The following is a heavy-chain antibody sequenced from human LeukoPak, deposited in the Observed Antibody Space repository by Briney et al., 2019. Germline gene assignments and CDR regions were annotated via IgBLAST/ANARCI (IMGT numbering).Heavy chain of an antibody. CDR1: GFTFSSYG. CDR3: AKDLYNFGTSPFDC. D-gene: IGHD1-20*01. CDR2: ISSDGSNK. J-gene: IGHJ4*02. V-gene: IGHV3-30*18. Sequence: GGSLRLSCAASGFTFSSYGMGWVRQAPGKGLEWVAGISSDGSNKNYADSVKGRFTFSRDDSKNTLYLQMNSLRAEDTAVYYCAKDLYNFGTSPFDCWGQGTLVTVSS.